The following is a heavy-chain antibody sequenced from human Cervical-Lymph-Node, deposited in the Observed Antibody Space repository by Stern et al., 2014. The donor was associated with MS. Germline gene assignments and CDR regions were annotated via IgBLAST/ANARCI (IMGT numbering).Heavy chain of an antibody. CDR3: AKDINLRVTYYFDY. J-gene: IGHJ4*02. D-gene: IGHD3-16*01. CDR2: ISWNSGNI. Sequence: QLVESGGGLVQPGRSLRLSCAASGFTFDGYAMHWVRQAPGKGLEWVSGISWNSGNIGYADSVKGRFTISRDNAKNSLYLQMNSLRAEDTALYYCAKDINLRVTYYFDYWGQGTLVTVSS. V-gene: IGHV3-9*01. CDR1: GFTFDGYA.